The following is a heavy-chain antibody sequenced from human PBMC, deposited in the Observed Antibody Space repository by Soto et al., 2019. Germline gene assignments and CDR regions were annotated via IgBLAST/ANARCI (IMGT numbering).Heavy chain of an antibody. D-gene: IGHD6-19*01. V-gene: IGHV1-69*12. CDR3: AGGRGIAVAGTDFDY. Sequence: QVQLVQSGAEVKKPGSSVKVSCKASGGTFSSYAISWVRQAPGQGLEWMGGIIPIFGTANYAQKFQGRVTITEDESKRPAYMALSSLRSEDTAVYYCAGGRGIAVAGTDFDYWGQGTLVTVSS. J-gene: IGHJ4*02. CDR1: GGTFSSYA. CDR2: IIPIFGTA.